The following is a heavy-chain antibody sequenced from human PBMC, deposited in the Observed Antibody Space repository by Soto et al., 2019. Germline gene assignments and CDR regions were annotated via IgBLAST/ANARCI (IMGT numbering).Heavy chain of an antibody. D-gene: IGHD2-15*01. CDR2: IIPIFGTA. V-gene: IGHV1-69*13. CDR1: GGTFSSYA. CDR3: ARGGGKWIPDYYYYYGMDV. J-gene: IGHJ6*02. Sequence: GASVKVSCKASGGTFSSYAISWVRQAPGQGLEWMGGIIPIFGTANYAQKFQGRVTITADESTSTAYMELSSLRSEDTAVYYCARGGGKWIPDYYYYYGMDVWGQGTTVTVSS.